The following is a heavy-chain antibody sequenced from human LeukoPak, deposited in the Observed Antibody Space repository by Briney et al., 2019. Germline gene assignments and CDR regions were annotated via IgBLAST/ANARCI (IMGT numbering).Heavy chain of an antibody. CDR2: INHSGST. D-gene: IGHD3-3*01. J-gene: IGHJ4*02. Sequence: SETLSLTCAVYGGSFSGYYWSWIRQPPGKGLEWIGEINHSGSTNYNPSLKSRVTISVDTSKNQLSLKLSSVTAADTAVYYCARHTIFGVVTPYYFDYWGQGTLVTVSS. CDR3: ARHTIFGVVTPYYFDY. CDR1: GGSFSGYY. V-gene: IGHV4-34*01.